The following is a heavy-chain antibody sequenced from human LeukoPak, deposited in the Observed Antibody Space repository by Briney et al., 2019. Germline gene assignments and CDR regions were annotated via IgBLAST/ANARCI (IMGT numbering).Heavy chain of an antibody. D-gene: IGHD5-12*01. Sequence: GGSLRLSCAASGFTVISNYMSWVRQAPGKGLEWVSIIYSGSTTYYADSVKGRFTISRDNAKNSLYLQMNSLRAEDTAVYYCAREQIVADAFDIWGQGTMVTVSS. CDR3: AREQIVADAFDI. CDR2: IYSGSTT. CDR1: GFTVISNY. V-gene: IGHV3-53*01. J-gene: IGHJ3*02.